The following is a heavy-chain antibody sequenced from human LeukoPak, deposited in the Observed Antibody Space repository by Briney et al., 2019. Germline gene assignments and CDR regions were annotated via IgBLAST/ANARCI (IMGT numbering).Heavy chain of an antibody. CDR3: ARRVRYYDFWSGYYPHFDY. Sequence: PSGTLSLTCAVYGGSFSGYYWSWIRQPPGKGLEWIGEINHSGSTNYNPSLKSRVTISVDTSKNQFSLKLSSVTAADTAVYYCARRVRYYDFWSGYYPHFDYWGQGTLVTVSS. V-gene: IGHV4-34*01. D-gene: IGHD3-3*01. J-gene: IGHJ4*02. CDR1: GGSFSGYY. CDR2: INHSGST.